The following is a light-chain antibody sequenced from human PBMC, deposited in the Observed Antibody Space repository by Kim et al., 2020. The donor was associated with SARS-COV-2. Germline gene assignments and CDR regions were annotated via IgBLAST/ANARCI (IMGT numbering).Light chain of an antibody. CDR3: QAWDSGSWV. CDR1: KLGDKY. Sequence: SYELTQPPSVSVSPGQTASITCSGNKLGDKYASWYQQKPGQSPVLVIYQDTKRPSGIPERFSGSNSGNTATLTISGTQAMDEADYYCQAWDSGSWVFGGGTQLTVL. CDR2: QDT. J-gene: IGLJ3*02. V-gene: IGLV3-1*01.